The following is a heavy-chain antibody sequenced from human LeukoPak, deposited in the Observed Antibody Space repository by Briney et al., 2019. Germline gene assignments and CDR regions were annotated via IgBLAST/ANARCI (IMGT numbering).Heavy chain of an antibody. CDR1: GGSFSGHY. D-gene: IGHD3-10*01. Sequence: SETLSLTCAVYGGSFSGHYWNWIRQPPGKGLEWIGEINHGGRTNYNPSLESRVSVSVDTSKNQFSLILNSVTAADTAVYYCARGKQLLVRGPFDQWGQGTLVTVSS. CDR2: INHGGRT. CDR3: ARGKQLLVRGPFDQ. V-gene: IGHV4-34*01. J-gene: IGHJ4*02.